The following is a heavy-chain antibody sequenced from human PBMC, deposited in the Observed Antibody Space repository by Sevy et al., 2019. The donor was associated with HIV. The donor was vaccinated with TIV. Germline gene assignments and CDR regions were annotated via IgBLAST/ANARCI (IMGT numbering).Heavy chain of an antibody. CDR2: INPKTGGT. D-gene: IGHD6-13*01. CDR1: GYTFTDFY. V-gene: IGHV1-2*02. Sequence: ASVKVSCKASGYTFTDFYIHWVRQAPGQGLAWMGWINPKTGGTNNEQKFQDRVTMSRYTSISTHFIEMTRLRSDDTAVYYCARGIAAGGTDWYFDLWGRGTLVTVSS. CDR3: ARGIAAGGTDWYFDL. J-gene: IGHJ2*01.